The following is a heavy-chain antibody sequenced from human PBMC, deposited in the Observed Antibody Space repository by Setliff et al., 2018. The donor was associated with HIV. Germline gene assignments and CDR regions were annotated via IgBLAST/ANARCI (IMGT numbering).Heavy chain of an antibody. CDR2: IIPNSYGST. D-gene: IGHD2-8*01. J-gene: IGHJ3*02. Sequence: GASVKVSCKASGYTFTGYFIHWVRQAPGQGLEWMGRIIPNSYGSTNYAQKFQGRVTMTRDTSISTAYMELTRLRSDDTAVYYCATKLYCTNGVCLDAFDIWGQGTMVTVSS. CDR3: ATKLYCTNGVCLDAFDI. V-gene: IGHV1-2*06. CDR1: GYTFTGYF.